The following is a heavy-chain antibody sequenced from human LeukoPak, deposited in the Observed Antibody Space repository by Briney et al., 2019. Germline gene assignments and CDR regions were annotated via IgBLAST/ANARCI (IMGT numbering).Heavy chain of an antibody. V-gene: IGHV1-8*01. CDR2: MNPNRGTT. Sequence: ASLKGSCETSGYTFTTYDINWVRQATVHGLEWMGWMNPNRGTTGYAQKLQGRVTMTRTTAQSTAYRELRSLRSEDSAVDYCARAGLPEAYWGQGSLVTVPS. J-gene: IGHJ4*02. CDR1: GYTFTTYD. D-gene: IGHD2-21*01. CDR3: ARAGLPEAY.